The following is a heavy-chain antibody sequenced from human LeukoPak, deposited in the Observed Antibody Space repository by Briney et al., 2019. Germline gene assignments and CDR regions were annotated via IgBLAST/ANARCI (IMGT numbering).Heavy chain of an antibody. V-gene: IGHV4-39*01. Sequence: SETLSLTCTVSGGSISTSNYYWGWIRQPPGKGLEWIGNIFYSGSTYYSPSLKSRVTISVDTSKNQFSLKLSSVTAADTAVYYCARRLLTADDAFDIWGQGTMVTVSS. CDR3: ARRLLTADDAFDI. CDR1: GGSISTSNYY. D-gene: IGHD1-14*01. J-gene: IGHJ3*02. CDR2: IFYSGST.